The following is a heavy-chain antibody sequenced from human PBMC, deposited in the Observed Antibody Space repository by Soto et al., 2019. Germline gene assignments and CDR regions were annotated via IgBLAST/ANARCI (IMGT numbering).Heavy chain of an antibody. Sequence: PSETLSLTCSVSGGSLSSHFWAWIRQPPGKGLEWVGYIFYTGITNYNPSLQSRVSISVDTSKERFSLTLNSVTAADTAVYYCARGGYDFSGVNFDEGFDFWGQGIPVTV. CDR3: ARGGYDFSGVNFDEGFDF. CDR2: IFYTGIT. CDR1: GGSLSSHF. V-gene: IGHV4-59*11. J-gene: IGHJ3*01. D-gene: IGHD3-22*01.